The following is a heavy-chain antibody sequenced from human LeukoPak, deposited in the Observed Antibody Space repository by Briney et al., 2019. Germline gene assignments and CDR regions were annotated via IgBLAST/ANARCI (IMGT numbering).Heavy chain of an antibody. V-gene: IGHV3-30*18. CDR2: ISYDGSNK. CDR1: GFTFSTYG. D-gene: IGHD1-26*01. Sequence: GGSLRLSCAASGFTFSTYGMNWVRQAPGKGLEWVAVISYDGSNKYYADSVKGRFTISRDNSKNTLYLQMNSLRAEDTAVYYCAKDQWEVFPPPIPIDYWGQGTLVTVSS. J-gene: IGHJ4*02. CDR3: AKDQWEVFPPPIPIDY.